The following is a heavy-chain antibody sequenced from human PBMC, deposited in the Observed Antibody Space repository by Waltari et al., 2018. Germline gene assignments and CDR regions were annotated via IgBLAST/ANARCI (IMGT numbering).Heavy chain of an antibody. V-gene: IGHV1-2*02. CDR2: INPNNGDT. D-gene: IGHD3-10*01. J-gene: IGHJ4*02. Sequence: QVQLVQSGAEVKKPGASVKVPCKASGYTFTGYYIHWVRQAPGQGLERMGWINPNNGDTNFVQKYQGRVTMTSDTSISTAYMELSRLRSDDTAVYYCARGFWGSGTLPDYWGQGTLVTISS. CDR1: GYTFTGYY. CDR3: ARGFWGSGTLPDY.